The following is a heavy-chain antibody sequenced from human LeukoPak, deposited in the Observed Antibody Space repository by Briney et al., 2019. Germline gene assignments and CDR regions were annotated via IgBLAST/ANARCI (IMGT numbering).Heavy chain of an antibody. V-gene: IGHV3-9*01. CDR3: AKDIGYDSSGFLDY. Sequence: PGGSLRLSCAASGFTFDDYAMHWVRQAPGKGLEWVSGISWNSGSIGYADSVKGRFTISRDNAKNSLYLQMNSLRAGDTALYYCAKDIGYDSSGFLDYWGQGTLVTVSP. J-gene: IGHJ4*02. CDR1: GFTFDDYA. CDR2: ISWNSGSI. D-gene: IGHD3-22*01.